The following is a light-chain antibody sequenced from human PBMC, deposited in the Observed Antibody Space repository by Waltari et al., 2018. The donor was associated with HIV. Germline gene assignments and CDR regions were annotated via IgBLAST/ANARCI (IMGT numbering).Light chain of an antibody. Sequence: QSALTHSPSASGPPGQSVTISCTAANGDLTAYNYISWYQQHSVRPPKRIIYEVTKRPSGVPDRFSGSKSGNTASLFVSGLQPEDEATYFCSSFAGTHKVFGGGTKLTVL. CDR3: SSFAGTHKV. J-gene: IGLJ2*01. V-gene: IGLV2-8*01. CDR1: NGDLTAYNY. CDR2: EVT.